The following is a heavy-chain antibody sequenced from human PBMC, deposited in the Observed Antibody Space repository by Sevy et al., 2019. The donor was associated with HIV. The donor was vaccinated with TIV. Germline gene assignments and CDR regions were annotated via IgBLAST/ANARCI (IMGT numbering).Heavy chain of an antibody. Sequence: GGSLRLSCAASGFTFSNYAMNWVRQAPGKGLEWVSGISGSGGSGDKTNYADSGKGRFTISRYDSKNSLYLQLNSLRAEDTAIYYCARKYDSSGYFDYWGQGTLVTVSS. D-gene: IGHD3-22*01. CDR2: ISGSGGSGDKT. CDR3: ARKYDSSGYFDY. J-gene: IGHJ4*02. CDR1: GFTFSNYA. V-gene: IGHV3-23*01.